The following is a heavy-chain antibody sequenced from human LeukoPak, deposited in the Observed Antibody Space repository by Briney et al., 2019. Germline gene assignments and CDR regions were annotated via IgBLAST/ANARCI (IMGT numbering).Heavy chain of an antibody. CDR1: GYTFTGYY. Sequence: GASVKVSCKASGYTFTGYYMHWVRQAPGQGLEWMGWINPNSGGTNYAQKFQGRVTMTRDTSISTAYMELSRLRSDDTAVYYCARERDPGVTILQHWGQGTLVTVSS. CDR2: INPNSGGT. V-gene: IGHV1-2*02. CDR3: ARERDPGVTILQH. D-gene: IGHD3-10*01. J-gene: IGHJ1*01.